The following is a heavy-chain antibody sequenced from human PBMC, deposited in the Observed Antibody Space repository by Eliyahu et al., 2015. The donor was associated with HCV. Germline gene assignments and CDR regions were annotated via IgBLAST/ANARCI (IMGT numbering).Heavy chain of an antibody. CDR1: GLTFSKYA. J-gene: IGHJ4*02. Sequence: EVQLLESGGGLVQPGRSXRLSCAASGLTFSKYAMTWVRQAPGKGLEWVSSISGSGGSRDYADSVKGRFIISRDHSKNTLYLQMHSLRAEDTALYYCAKEGDFGDYFDSWGQGTLVTVSS. D-gene: IGHD4-17*01. CDR3: AKEGDFGDYFDS. V-gene: IGHV3-23*01. CDR2: ISGSGGSR.